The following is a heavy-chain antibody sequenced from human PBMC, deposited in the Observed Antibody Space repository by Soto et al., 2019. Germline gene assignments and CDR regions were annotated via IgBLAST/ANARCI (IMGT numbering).Heavy chain of an antibody. CDR2: ISGSGGST. J-gene: IGHJ6*02. Sequence: PGGSLRLSCAASGFTFSSYAMSWVRQAPGKALEWVSAISGSGGSTYYADSVKGRFTISRDNSKNTLYLQMNSLRAEDTAVYYCAKGVGYCTNGVCYEGDDYYYGMDVWGQGTTVTVSS. CDR3: AKGVGYCTNGVCYEGDDYYYGMDV. V-gene: IGHV3-23*01. CDR1: GFTFSSYA. D-gene: IGHD2-8*01.